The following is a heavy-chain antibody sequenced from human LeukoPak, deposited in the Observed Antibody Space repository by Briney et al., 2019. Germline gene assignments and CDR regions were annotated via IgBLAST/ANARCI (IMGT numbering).Heavy chain of an antibody. J-gene: IGHJ4*02. D-gene: IGHD3-10*01. V-gene: IGHV3-53*01. CDR1: GLTVSSNY. CDR3: ARVPFHRTSGSYYTYFDA. CDR2: IYSAGIT. Sequence: PGGSLRLSCAASGLTVSSNYMGWVRQAPGKGLEWVSIIYSAGITNYADSAKGRFTMSRDSSENTVYLQMNNLRADDTAVYYCARVPFHRTSGSYYTYFDAWGQGTQLTVSS.